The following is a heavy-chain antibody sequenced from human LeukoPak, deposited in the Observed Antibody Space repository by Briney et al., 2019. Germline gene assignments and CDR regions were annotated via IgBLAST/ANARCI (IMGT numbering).Heavy chain of an antibody. Sequence: GASVKVSCKASGYTFTGYYIHWVRQAPGQGLEWMGWINPKNGVTKYEQKFQGRVTMTRDTSISTAYMEVTRLRLDDTAVYYCARRVGGGPGYFDPWGQGTPVTVSS. D-gene: IGHD2-15*01. CDR3: ARRVGGGPGYFDP. V-gene: IGHV1-2*02. CDR2: INPKNGVT. CDR1: GYTFTGYY. J-gene: IGHJ5*02.